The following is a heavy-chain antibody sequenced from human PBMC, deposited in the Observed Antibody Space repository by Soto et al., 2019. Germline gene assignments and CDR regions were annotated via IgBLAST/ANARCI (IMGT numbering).Heavy chain of an antibody. V-gene: IGHV1-2*02. CDR3: ARGYCSGGSCYEGDWFDP. Sequence: QVQLVQSGAEVKKPGASVKVSCKASGYTFTGYYMYWVRQAPGQGLEWMGWINPNSGGTNYAQKFQGRVTMTRDTSISTAYMELSRLRSDDTAVYYCARGYCSGGSCYEGDWFDPWGQGTLVTVSS. CDR1: GYTFTGYY. J-gene: IGHJ5*02. CDR2: INPNSGGT. D-gene: IGHD2-15*01.